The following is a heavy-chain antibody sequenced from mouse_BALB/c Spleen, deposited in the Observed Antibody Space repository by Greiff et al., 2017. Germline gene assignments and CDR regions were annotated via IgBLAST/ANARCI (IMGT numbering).Heavy chain of an antibody. J-gene: IGHJ2*01. CDR1: GFSLSTSGMG. CDR3: ARRTGGSSYNYFDY. Sequence: QVTLKESGPGILQPSQTLSLTCSFSGFSLSTSGMGVSWIRQPSGKGLEWLAHIYWDDDKRYNPSLKSRLTISKDTSSNQVFLKITSVDTADTATYYCARRTGGSSYNYFDYWGQGTTLTVSS. V-gene: IGHV8-12*01. D-gene: IGHD1-1*01. CDR2: IYWDDDK.